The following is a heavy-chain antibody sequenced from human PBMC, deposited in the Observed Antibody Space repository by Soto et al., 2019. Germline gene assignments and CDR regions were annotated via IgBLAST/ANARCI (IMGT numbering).Heavy chain of an antibody. CDR3: ARTMVRGVIIQYYFDY. CDR1: GGSFSGYY. V-gene: IGHV4-34*01. D-gene: IGHD3-10*01. Sequence: SETLSLTCAVYGGSFSGYYWTWIRQPPGTGLEWIGEINHSGSTNYNPSLKSRVTISVDTSKNQFSLKLSSVTAADTAVYYCARTMVRGVIIQYYFDYWGQGTLVTVAS. J-gene: IGHJ4*02. CDR2: INHSGST.